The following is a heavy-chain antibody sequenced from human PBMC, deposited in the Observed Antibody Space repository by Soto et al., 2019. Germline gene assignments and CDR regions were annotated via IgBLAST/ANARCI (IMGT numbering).Heavy chain of an antibody. CDR1: GFTVSSNY. J-gene: IGHJ4*02. CDR3: ARGNYYDSSGYYQFFDY. Sequence: GGSLRLSCAASGFTVSSNYMSWVRQAPGKGLEWVSVIYSGGSTYYADSVKGRFTISRHNSKNTLYLQMNSLRAEDTAVYYCARGNYYDSSGYYQFFDYWGQGTLVTVSS. D-gene: IGHD3-22*01. V-gene: IGHV3-53*04. CDR2: IYSGGST.